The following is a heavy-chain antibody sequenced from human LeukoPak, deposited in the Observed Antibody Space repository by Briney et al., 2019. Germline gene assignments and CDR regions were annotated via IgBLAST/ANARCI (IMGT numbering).Heavy chain of an antibody. CDR2: IGSDNKP. V-gene: IGHV3-69-1*02. CDR1: GFTFSAYA. CDR3: ACYGIAPPY. Sequence: PGGSLRLSCEASGFTFSAYAMTWVRQAPGKGLEWVSSIGSDNKPHYSESVKGRFAISRDNAKNTLYLQMNSLRTEDTAVYYCACYGIAPPYWGQGTLVTVSS. J-gene: IGHJ4*02. D-gene: IGHD2-15*01.